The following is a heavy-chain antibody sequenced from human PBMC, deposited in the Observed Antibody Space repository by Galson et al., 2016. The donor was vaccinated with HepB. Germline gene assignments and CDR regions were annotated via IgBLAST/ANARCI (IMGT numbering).Heavy chain of an antibody. V-gene: IGHV4-31*03. J-gene: IGHJ6*02. Sequence: TLSLTCTVSGDSIRRNDYYWTWIRQHPVKGLEWIATIYHFGSTCYNPSLQSRVTISVDTSKNQFYLRLTSLTAADTAVYFCARDEGYYGMDVWGQGTTVIVSS. CDR3: ARDEGYYGMDV. CDR1: GDSIRRNDYY. CDR2: IYHFGST.